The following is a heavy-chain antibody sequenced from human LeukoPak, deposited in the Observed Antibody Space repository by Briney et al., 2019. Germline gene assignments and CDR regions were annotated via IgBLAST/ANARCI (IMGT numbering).Heavy chain of an antibody. Sequence: ASVKVSCKASGYTFTGYYMHWVRQAPGQGLEWMGWINPNSGGTNYAQKFQGRVTMTRDTSISTAYMELSRLRSDDTAVYYCASSSDTYGSGSYYNGLGDVWGKGTTVTISS. D-gene: IGHD3-10*01. CDR3: ASSSDTYGSGSYYNGLGDV. J-gene: IGHJ6*04. CDR2: INPNSGGT. CDR1: GYTFTGYY. V-gene: IGHV1-2*02.